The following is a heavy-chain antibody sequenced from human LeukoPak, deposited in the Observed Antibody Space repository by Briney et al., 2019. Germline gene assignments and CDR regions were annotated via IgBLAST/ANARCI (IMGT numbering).Heavy chain of an antibody. CDR2: IKQDGSEK. D-gene: IGHD1-1*01. CDR1: GFTFSSYW. Sequence: GGSLRLSCAASGFTFSSYWMSWVRQAPGKGLEWVANIKQDGSEKYYVDSVKGRFTISRDNAKNSLYLQMNSLRAEDTAVYYCARDGYKGGVDAFDIWGQGTMVTVSS. CDR3: ARDGYKGGVDAFDI. J-gene: IGHJ3*02. V-gene: IGHV3-7*01.